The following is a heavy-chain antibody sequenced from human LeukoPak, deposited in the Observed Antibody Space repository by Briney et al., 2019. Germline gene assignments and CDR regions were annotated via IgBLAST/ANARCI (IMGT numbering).Heavy chain of an antibody. D-gene: IGHD4-17*01. J-gene: IGHJ4*02. V-gene: IGHV3-48*02. CDR1: GFSFTDYP. CDR2: IRTTAEGAKYA. CDR3: ARDVGPTVQPTPVDF. Sequence: PGGSLRLSCATSGFSFTDYPVNWVRQAPGKGLEWISNIRTTAEGAKYAYYADSVKGRFTISRDNAKNSLYLHMNSLRDEDTAVYYCARDVGPTVQPTPVDFWGQGTLVTVSS.